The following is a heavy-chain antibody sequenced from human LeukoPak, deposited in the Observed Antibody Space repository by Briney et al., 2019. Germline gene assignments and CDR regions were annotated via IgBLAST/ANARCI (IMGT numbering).Heavy chain of an antibody. J-gene: IGHJ5*02. CDR2: INPNSGGT. D-gene: IGHD2-2*01. CDR3: ARAPGYCSSTSCQSRIWFDP. V-gene: IGHV1-2*02. Sequence: ASVKVSCKASGYTFTRYYMHWVRQAPGQGLEWMGWINPNSGGTNYAQKFQGRVTMTRDTSISTAYMELSRLRSDDTAVYYCARAPGYCSSTSCQSRIWFDPWGQGTLVTVSS. CDR1: GYTFTRYY.